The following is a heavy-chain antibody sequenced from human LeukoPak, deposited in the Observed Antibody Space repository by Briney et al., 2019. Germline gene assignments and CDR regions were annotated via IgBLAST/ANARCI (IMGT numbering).Heavy chain of an antibody. CDR2: INTNTGNP. J-gene: IGHJ4*02. D-gene: IGHD3-10*01. V-gene: IGHV7-4-1*02. CDR1: GGTFSSYA. Sequence: ASVKVSCKASGGTFSSYAISWVRQAPGQGLEWMGWINTNTGNPTYAQGFTGRFVFSLDTSVSTAYLQISSLKAEDTAVYYCARAGKLLWFGELLFGPFDYWGQGTLVTVSS. CDR3: ARAGKLLWFGELLFGPFDY.